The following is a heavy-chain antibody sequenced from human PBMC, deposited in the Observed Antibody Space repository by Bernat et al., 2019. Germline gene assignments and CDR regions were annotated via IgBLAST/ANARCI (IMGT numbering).Heavy chain of an antibody. CDR2: IYYSGST. J-gene: IGHJ3*02. Sequence: QVQLQESGPGLVKPSETLSLSCTVSGGSISSFYWSWIRQPPGKGLEWIGYIYYSGSTNYNPSLKSRVTISVDTSKKQFSLKLSSVTAADTAAYYCARDQGGAFDIWGQGTMVTVSS. V-gene: IGHV4-59*01. CDR3: ARDQGGAFDI. CDR1: GGSISSFY.